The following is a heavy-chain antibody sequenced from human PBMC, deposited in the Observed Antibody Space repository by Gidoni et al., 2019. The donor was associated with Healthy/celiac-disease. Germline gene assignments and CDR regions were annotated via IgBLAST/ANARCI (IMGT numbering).Heavy chain of an antibody. D-gene: IGHD1-26*01. CDR3: TSPSYWVDY. CDR1: GFTFSNAW. CDR2: IKSKTDGGTT. Sequence: EVQLVKSGGGLVKPGGSLRLSCAAAGFTFSNAWRGWVRQAPGKRLGWVGRIKSKTDGGTTDYAAPVKGRFTISRDDSKNTLYLQMNSLKTEDTAVYYCTSPSYWVDYWGQGTLVTVSS. V-gene: IGHV3-15*01. J-gene: IGHJ4*02.